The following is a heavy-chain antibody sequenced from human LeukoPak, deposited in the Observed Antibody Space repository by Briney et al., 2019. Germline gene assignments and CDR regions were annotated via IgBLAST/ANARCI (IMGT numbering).Heavy chain of an antibody. D-gene: IGHD3-3*01. Sequence: TGGSLRLSCAASGFTFSSYAMSWVRQAPGKGLEWVSAISGSGGSTYYADSVKGGFTISKANSKNISYLQMNSLRAEATAVYYCASHYDCWNASPPSLCDPWGQGTLVTVSS. CDR2: ISGSGGST. V-gene: IGHV3-23*01. CDR1: GFTFSSYA. J-gene: IGHJ5*02. CDR3: ASHYDCWNASPPSLCDP.